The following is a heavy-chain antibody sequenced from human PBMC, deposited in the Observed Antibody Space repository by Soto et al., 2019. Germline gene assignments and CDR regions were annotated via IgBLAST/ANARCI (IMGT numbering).Heavy chain of an antibody. V-gene: IGHV1-2*04. CDR1: GYSFTDYH. Sequence: QVQLVQSGAEVKKPGASVKVSCKASGYSFTDYHIHWVRQAPGQGLEWLGRINPKSGGTSTAQKFQGWVTMTKDTSSSTASMELTRLTSDDTAIYYCARGDSTDCSNGVCSFFYNHDMDVWGQGTTVTVSS. CDR3: ARGDSTDCSNGVCSFFYNHDMDV. J-gene: IGHJ6*02. CDR2: INPKSGGT. D-gene: IGHD2-8*01.